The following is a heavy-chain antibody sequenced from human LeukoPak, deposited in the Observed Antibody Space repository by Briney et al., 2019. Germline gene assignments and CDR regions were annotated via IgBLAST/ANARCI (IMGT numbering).Heavy chain of an antibody. CDR1: GGSISSYY. D-gene: IGHD6-19*01. V-gene: IGHV4-39*01. Sequence: SETLSLTCTVSGGSISSYYWGWIRQPPGKGLEWIGNIYYSGSTYYNPSLKSRLTISVDTSENQFSLKLSSVTAADTAVYYCARQALVIAVYWGQGTLVTVSS. CDR3: ARQALVIAVY. J-gene: IGHJ4*02. CDR2: IYYSGST.